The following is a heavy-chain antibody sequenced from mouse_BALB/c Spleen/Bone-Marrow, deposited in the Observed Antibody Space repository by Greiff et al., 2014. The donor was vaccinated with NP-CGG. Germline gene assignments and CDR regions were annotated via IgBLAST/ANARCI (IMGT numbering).Heavy chain of an antibody. CDR3: AKFAGTPYTMDY. J-gene: IGHJ4*01. V-gene: IGHV3-1*02. CDR2: IHYSGIT. D-gene: IGHD4-1*01. Sequence: VQLKQSGPELVKPSQSLSLTCTVTGYSITSYYSWYWIRQLPRNKLERMGYIHYSGITVYNPSLKSRISITRDTSNNQFFLQLNSETTKDTAAYYCAKFAGTPYTMDYWGQGTSVTVSS. CDR1: GYSITSYYS.